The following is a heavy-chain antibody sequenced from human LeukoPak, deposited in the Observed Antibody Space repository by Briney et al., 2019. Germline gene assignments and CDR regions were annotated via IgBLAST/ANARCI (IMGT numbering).Heavy chain of an antibody. CDR1: GFTFSSYA. CDR2: ISGGSA. CDR3: AKDRSSRYDFWSGSFSHYYYYYMDV. D-gene: IGHD3-3*01. Sequence: GGSLRLSCAASGFTFSSYAMSWVRQAPGKGLEWVSAISGGSADYADSVKGRFSISIDNSKNMLYLQMNSLRAEDTAVYYCAKDRSSRYDFWSGSFSHYYYYYMDVWGKGTTATVSS. V-gene: IGHV3-23*01. J-gene: IGHJ6*03.